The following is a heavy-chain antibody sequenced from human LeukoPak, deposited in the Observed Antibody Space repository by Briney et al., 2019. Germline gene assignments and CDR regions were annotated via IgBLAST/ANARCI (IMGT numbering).Heavy chain of an antibody. CDR3: ARGILWFGDDV. CDR2: INPSGGST. V-gene: IGHV1-46*01. D-gene: IGHD3-10*01. Sequence: ASVKVSCKASGYTFTGYYMHWVRQAPGQGLEWMGWINPSGGSTSYAQKFQGRVTMTRDTSTSTVYMELSSLRSEDTAVYYCARGILWFGDDVWGKGTTVTISS. CDR1: GYTFTGYY. J-gene: IGHJ6*04.